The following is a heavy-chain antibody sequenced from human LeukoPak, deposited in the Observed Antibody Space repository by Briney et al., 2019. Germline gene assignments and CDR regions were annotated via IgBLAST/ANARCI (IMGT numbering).Heavy chain of an antibody. CDR3: ARAGYCSDGKCYTFDY. D-gene: IGHD2-15*01. CDR1: GGTFTNYA. V-gene: IGHV1-2*02. Sequence: ASVKVSCKASGGTFTNYAFTWVRQAPGQGLEWMGWINPNSGGTDCAQRFQGRVTMTRDTSITMLYMEMSSLTPDDTAVYYCARAGYCSDGKCYTFDYWGQGTLVTVSS. CDR2: INPNSGGT. J-gene: IGHJ4*02.